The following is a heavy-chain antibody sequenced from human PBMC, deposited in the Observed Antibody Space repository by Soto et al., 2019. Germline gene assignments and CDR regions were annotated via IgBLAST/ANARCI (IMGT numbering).Heavy chain of an antibody. CDR1: GYTFTSYG. Sequence: VKVSCKASGYTFTSYGISWVRQAPGQGLEWMGGIIPRSATSNYAQKFQGRVTITADESTNTAYMELSSLRSEDTAVYYCAREGLVLVPTTVNSDYYYYAMDVWGQGTTVTVSS. CDR3: AREGLVLVPTTVNSDYYYYAMDV. V-gene: IGHV1-69*13. J-gene: IGHJ6*02. CDR2: IIPRSATS. D-gene: IGHD2-2*01.